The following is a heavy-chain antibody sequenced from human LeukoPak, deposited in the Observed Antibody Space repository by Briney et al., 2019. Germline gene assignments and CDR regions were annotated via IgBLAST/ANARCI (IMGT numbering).Heavy chain of an antibody. CDR1: GYIFPSYW. CDR3: ARQTYAFDI. CDR2: IFPGDSDT. J-gene: IGHJ3*02. V-gene: IGHV5-51*01. Sequence: GESLRISCKVPGYIFPSYWIGWVRQVPGKGLDWMGIIFPGDSDTRYSPSFQGQVTISVDMSISTAYLQWDSLKVSDTAMYYCARQTYAFDIWGQGTMVTVSS.